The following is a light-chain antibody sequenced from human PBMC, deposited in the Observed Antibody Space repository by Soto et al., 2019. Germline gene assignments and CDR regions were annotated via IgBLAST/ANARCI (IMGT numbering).Light chain of an antibody. CDR2: DAS. V-gene: IGKV1-39*01. Sequence: DIQMTQSPSSLSASVGDRVTITCRASQTINTYLNWYQQKLGKAPKLLIYDASSLHSGVPSRFSGSGSGTDFTLIISSLQPEDFATYYCQQSYSTPPMTFGQGTRLEI. CDR3: QQSYSTPPMT. CDR1: QTINTY. J-gene: IGKJ5*01.